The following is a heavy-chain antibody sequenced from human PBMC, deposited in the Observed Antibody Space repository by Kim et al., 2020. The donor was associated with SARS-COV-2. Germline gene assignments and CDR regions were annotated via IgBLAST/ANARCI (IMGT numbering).Heavy chain of an antibody. Sequence: GGSLRLSCAASGFTFSSYAMTWVRQAPGKGLEWVSAISCNGGSIYYADSVKGRFTISIDISKNTLYLQMNSLRAEDTAVYYCAKDSVNVYGVQLDYWGQGTLVTVSS. CDR3: AKDSVNVYGVQLDY. D-gene: IGHD4-17*01. J-gene: IGHJ4*02. CDR1: GFTFSSYA. V-gene: IGHV3-23*01. CDR2: ISCNGGSI.